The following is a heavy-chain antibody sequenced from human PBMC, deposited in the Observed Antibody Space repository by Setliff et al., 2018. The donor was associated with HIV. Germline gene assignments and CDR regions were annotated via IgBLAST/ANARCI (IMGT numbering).Heavy chain of an antibody. J-gene: IGHJ4*02. V-gene: IGHV1-69*05. CDR2: IIPVFGSA. CDR1: GGTFSTSA. Sequence: AASVKVSCKASGGTFSTSAISWVRQAPGRGLEWMGGIIPVFGSAHYAQKFQDRITITTDESTSSVFVELSNLRPDDTAIYYCARDRAEADVGGGVRGPTYFCDYWGQGTLVTVS. CDR3: ARDRAEADVGGGVRGPTYFCDY. D-gene: IGHD3-16*01.